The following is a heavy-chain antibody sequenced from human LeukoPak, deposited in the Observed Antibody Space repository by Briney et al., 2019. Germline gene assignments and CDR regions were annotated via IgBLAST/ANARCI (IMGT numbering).Heavy chain of an antibody. D-gene: IGHD3-22*01. CDR1: GGSITTTSYY. Sequence: PSETLSLTCAVSGGSITTTSYYWVWIRQPPGKGLEWIGSIYYNGSTYYSPSLKSRVTISVDSSKNQFSLKLSSVTAADTAVYYCARANGIHYYDSSGYADYWGQGTLVTVSS. J-gene: IGHJ4*02. V-gene: IGHV4-39*07. CDR2: IYYNGST. CDR3: ARANGIHYYDSSGYADY.